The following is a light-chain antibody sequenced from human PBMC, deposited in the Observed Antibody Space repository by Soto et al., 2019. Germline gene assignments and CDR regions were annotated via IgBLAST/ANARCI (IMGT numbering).Light chain of an antibody. Sequence: DIPMTQSPSSLSASVGDRVTITCRASQSISSYLNWYQQKPGKAPKLLIYAASSLQSGVPSRFSGSGSGTDFTLTSSSLQPEDFATYYCQQSYSTPQTFGQGTKLEIK. CDR1: QSISSY. V-gene: IGKV1-39*01. J-gene: IGKJ2*01. CDR3: QQSYSTPQT. CDR2: AAS.